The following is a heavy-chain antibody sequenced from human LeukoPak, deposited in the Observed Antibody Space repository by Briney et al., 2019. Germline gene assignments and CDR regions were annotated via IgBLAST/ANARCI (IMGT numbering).Heavy chain of an antibody. Sequence: PSETLSLTCTVSGGSISSNNWWRWVRQPPGKGLEWIGEIYQSGSTNYNPSLKSRVTISVDKSKNQFSLKLNSVTAADTAVYYCARDRGYSSSSLDYWGQGTLVTVSS. D-gene: IGHD6-6*01. V-gene: IGHV4-4*02. J-gene: IGHJ4*02. CDR2: IYQSGST. CDR1: GGSISSNNW. CDR3: ARDRGYSSSSLDY.